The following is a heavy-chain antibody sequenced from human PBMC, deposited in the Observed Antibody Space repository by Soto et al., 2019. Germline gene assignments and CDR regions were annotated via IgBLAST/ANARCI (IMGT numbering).Heavy chain of an antibody. CDR1: GFTVSRNY. CDR2: SYSDGRT. V-gene: IGHV3-53*01. Sequence: GGFLRLSCVASGFTVSRNYMSWVRQAPGKGLEWVSVSYSDGRTDYADSVKGRFTISRDNSRNTLYLQMNSLTAEDSAVYYCARARDGYNFLYEPTWGQGTLVTVSS. J-gene: IGHJ4*02. D-gene: IGHD5-12*01. CDR3: ARARDGYNFLYEPT.